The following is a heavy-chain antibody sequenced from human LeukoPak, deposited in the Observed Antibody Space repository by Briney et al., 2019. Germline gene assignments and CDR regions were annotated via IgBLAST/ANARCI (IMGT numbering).Heavy chain of an antibody. J-gene: IGHJ4*02. Sequence: SETLSLTCTVSGGSISRSVHSWNWIRQPAGKGLEWIGYIYYSGSTNYNPSLKSRVTISVDTSKNQFSLKLSSVTAADTAVYYCARVRFLEWLPNAPFDYWGQGTLVTVSS. V-gene: IGHV4-61*10. CDR2: IYYSGST. D-gene: IGHD3-3*01. CDR3: ARVRFLEWLPNAPFDY. CDR1: GGSISRSVHS.